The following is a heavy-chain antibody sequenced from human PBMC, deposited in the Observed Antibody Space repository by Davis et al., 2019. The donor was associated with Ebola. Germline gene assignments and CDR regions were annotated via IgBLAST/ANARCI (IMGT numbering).Heavy chain of an antibody. CDR2: ISAYNGNT. Sequence: AASVKVSCKASGYTFTSYGISWVRQAPGQGLEWMGWISAYNGNTNYAQKLQGRVTMTTDTSTSTAYMELRSLRSDDTAVYYCARGGDIVVVPAASIDYWGQGTLVTVSS. V-gene: IGHV1-18*01. CDR1: GYTFTSYG. CDR3: ARGGDIVVVPAASIDY. J-gene: IGHJ4*02. D-gene: IGHD2-2*01.